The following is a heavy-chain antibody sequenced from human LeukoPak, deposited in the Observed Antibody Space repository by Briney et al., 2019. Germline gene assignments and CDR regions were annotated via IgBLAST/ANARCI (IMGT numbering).Heavy chain of an antibody. J-gene: IGHJ5*02. CDR1: GFTFSSLA. V-gene: IGHV3-21*06. Sequence: NPGGSLRLSCAASGFTFSSLAMTWVRQAPGKGLEWVSSISSSSSYIYYADSVKGRFTISRDNAKNSLYLQMNSLRAEDTAVYYCARTVRYFDFDPWGQGTLVTVSS. CDR2: ISSSSSYI. CDR3: ARTVRYFDFDP. D-gene: IGHD3-9*01.